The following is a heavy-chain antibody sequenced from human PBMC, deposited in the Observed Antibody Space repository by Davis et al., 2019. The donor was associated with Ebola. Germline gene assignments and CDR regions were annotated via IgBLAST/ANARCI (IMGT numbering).Heavy chain of an antibody. D-gene: IGHD2-15*01. CDR3: ARDIVVVVAATPRVDYGMDV. J-gene: IGHJ6*02. V-gene: IGHV1-69*13. CDR2: IIPIFGTA. Sequence: SVKVSCKASGGTFSSYAISWVRQAPEQGLEWMGGIIPIFGTAHYAQKFQGRVTITADESTSTAYMELSSLRSEDTAVYYCARDIVVVVAATPRVDYGMDVWGQGTTVTVSS. CDR1: GGTFSSYA.